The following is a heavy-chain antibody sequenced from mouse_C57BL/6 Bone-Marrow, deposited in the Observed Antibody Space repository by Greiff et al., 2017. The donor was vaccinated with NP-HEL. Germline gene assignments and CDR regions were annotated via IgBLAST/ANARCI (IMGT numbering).Heavy chain of an antibody. V-gene: IGHV14-4*01. D-gene: IGHD2-1*01. CDR2: IDPENGDT. CDR1: GFNIKDDY. J-gene: IGHJ3*01. Sequence: VHVKQSGAELVRPGASVKLSCTASGFNIKDDYMHWVKQRPEQGLEWIGWIDPENGDTEYASKFQGKATITADTSSNTAYLQLSSLTSEDTAVYYCTHGNYFAYWGQGTLVTVSA. CDR3: THGNYFAY.